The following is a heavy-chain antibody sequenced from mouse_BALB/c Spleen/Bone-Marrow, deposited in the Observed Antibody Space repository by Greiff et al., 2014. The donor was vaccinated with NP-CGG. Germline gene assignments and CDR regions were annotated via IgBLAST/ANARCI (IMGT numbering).Heavy chain of an antibody. Sequence: VHLVESGAELVKPGASVKMSCKASGYTFTSYTMHWVKQRPGQGLEWIGYINPSSGYTNYNQKFKDKATLTADKSSSTAYMQLSSLTSEDSAVYYCARRGGSPDYWGQGTTLTVSS. J-gene: IGHJ2*01. CDR3: ARRGGSPDY. CDR2: INPSSGYT. CDR1: GYTFTSYT. V-gene: IGHV1S26*01. D-gene: IGHD1-1*01.